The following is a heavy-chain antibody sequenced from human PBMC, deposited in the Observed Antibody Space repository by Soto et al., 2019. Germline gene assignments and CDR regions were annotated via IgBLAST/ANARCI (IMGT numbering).Heavy chain of an antibody. CDR1: GGSFSGYY. CDR2: INHSGST. V-gene: IGHV4-34*01. Sequence: QVQLQQWGAGLLKPSETLSLTCAVYGGSFSGYYWSWIRQPPGKGLEWIGEINHSGSTNYNPSLKSRVTISVETSKNQFSLKLSSVNAADTAVYYCARGPPYCSGGSCSSHWFDPWGQGTLVTVSS. J-gene: IGHJ5*02. D-gene: IGHD2-15*01. CDR3: ARGPPYCSGGSCSSHWFDP.